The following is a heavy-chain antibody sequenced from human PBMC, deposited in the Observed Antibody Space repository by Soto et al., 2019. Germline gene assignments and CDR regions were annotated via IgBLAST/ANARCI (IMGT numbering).Heavy chain of an antibody. V-gene: IGHV4-34*01. D-gene: IGHD5-18*01. CDR1: GGSFSGYY. J-gene: IGHJ4*02. CDR3: ARASIQLWDFVY. CDR2: INHSGST. Sequence: SETLSLTGAVYGGSFSGYYCSWIRQPPGKGLEWIGEINHSGSTNYNPSLKSRVTISVDTSKNQFSLKLSSVTAAETAVYYCARASIQLWDFVYWGQGTMFTVSP.